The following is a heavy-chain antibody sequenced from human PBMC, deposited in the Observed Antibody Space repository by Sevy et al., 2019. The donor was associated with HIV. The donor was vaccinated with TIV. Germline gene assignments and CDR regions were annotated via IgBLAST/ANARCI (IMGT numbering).Heavy chain of an antibody. CDR2: IKQDGSDK. D-gene: IGHD1-26*01. J-gene: IGHJ4*02. V-gene: IGHV3-7*01. CDR1: GFTLSNYW. CDR3: ARDLYSGSYYENY. Sequence: GGSLRLSCAASGFTLSNYWMSWVRQAPGKGLEWVANIKQDGSDKYYVYSGKGRFTISRDNAKNSLYLQMNSLRAEDTAVYYCARDLYSGSYYENYWGQGTLVTVSS.